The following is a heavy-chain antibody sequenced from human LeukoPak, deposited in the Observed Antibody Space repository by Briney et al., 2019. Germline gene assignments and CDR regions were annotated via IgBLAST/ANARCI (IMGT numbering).Heavy chain of an antibody. Sequence: SETLSLTCTVSGGSISSYYWGWIRQPPGEGLEWIGSIYYSGSTYYNSSLQSRVTISVDTSNNQFSLKLSSVTAADTAVYYCARIMYSSGWYRDYWGQGTLVTVSS. CDR3: ARIMYSSGWYRDY. J-gene: IGHJ4*02. CDR1: GGSISSYY. V-gene: IGHV4-39*07. CDR2: IYYSGST. D-gene: IGHD6-19*01.